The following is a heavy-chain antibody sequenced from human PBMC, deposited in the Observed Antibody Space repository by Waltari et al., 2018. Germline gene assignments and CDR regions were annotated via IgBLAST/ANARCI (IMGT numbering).Heavy chain of an antibody. Sequence: QVQLQESGPGLVKPSETLSLTCAVSGYSISSGYYWGWIRQPPGKGLEWIGSIYHSGSTYYNPSLKSRVTISVDTSKNQFSLKLSSVTAADTAVYYCISLYGDQDYWGQGTLVTVSS. CDR1: GYSISSGYY. CDR3: ISLYGDQDY. V-gene: IGHV4-38-2*01. J-gene: IGHJ4*02. D-gene: IGHD4-17*01. CDR2: IYHSGST.